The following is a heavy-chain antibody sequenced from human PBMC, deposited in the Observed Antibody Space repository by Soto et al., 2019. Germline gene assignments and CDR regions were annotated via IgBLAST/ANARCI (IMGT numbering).Heavy chain of an antibody. CDR1: GFTVSSNY. CDR2: IYSGGGT. D-gene: IGHD2-15*01. J-gene: IGHJ3*02. Sequence: GGSLRLSCAASGFTVSSNYMSWVRQTPGKGLEWVSVIYSGGGTYYADSVKGRFTISRYNAKNTLYLQMNSLRAEDTALYYCARAYCSGGTCYADAFDIWGQGTMVTVSS. CDR3: ARAYCSGGTCYADAFDI. V-gene: IGHV3-53*01.